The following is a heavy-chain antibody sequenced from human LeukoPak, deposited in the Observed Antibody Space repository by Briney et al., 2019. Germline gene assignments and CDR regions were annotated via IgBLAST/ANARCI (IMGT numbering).Heavy chain of an antibody. D-gene: IGHD5-18*01. CDR3: ARGSGSYGFFDV. CDR2: VYYSGST. J-gene: IGHJ4*02. CDR1: GGDISTYH. Sequence: SETLSLTCSVSGGDISTYHWSWIRQSPGEGFEYIGNVYYSGSTNYNPSLRSRVTISVDVSKNQFSLNVRSVTAADTAVYCARGSGSYGFFDVWGQGTLVTVSA. V-gene: IGHV4-59*13.